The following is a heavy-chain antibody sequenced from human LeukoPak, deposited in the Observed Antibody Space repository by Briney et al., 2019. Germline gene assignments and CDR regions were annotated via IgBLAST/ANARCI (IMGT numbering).Heavy chain of an antibody. CDR1: GYTFTGYY. CDR3: ARDPSSGWYPHFDY. CDR2: INPNSGGT. Sequence: ASVKVSSKASGYTFTGYYMNWVRQAPGQGLEWMGRINPNSGGTNYAQKFQGRVTMTRDTSISTAYMELSRLRSDDTAVYYCARDPSSGWYPHFDYWGQGTLVTVSS. J-gene: IGHJ4*02. V-gene: IGHV1-2*06. D-gene: IGHD6-19*01.